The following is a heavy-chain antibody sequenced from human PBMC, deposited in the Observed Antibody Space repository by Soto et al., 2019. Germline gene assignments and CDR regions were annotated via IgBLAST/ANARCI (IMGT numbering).Heavy chain of an antibody. D-gene: IGHD3-22*01. Sequence: PSETLSLTCTVSGGSISSSSYYWGWIRQPPGKGLEWIGSIYYSGSTYYNPSLKSRVTISVDTSKNQFSLKLSSVTAADTAVYYCARHYYDSSGYWADALDIWGQGTMVTVSS. CDR3: ARHYYDSSGYWADALDI. V-gene: IGHV4-39*01. J-gene: IGHJ3*02. CDR1: GGSISSSSYY. CDR2: IYYSGST.